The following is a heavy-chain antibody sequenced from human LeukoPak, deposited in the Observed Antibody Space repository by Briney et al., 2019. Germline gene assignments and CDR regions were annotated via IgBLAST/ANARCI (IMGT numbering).Heavy chain of an antibody. J-gene: IGHJ6*03. CDR1: GGTFSSYA. Sequence: SVKVSCKASGGTFSSYAISWVRQAPGQGLEWMGGIIPIFGTANYAQKFQGRVTITADKSTSTAYMELSSLRSEDTAVYYCARSLGDIVVVVAGKTNYYYYMDVWGKGTTVTVSS. V-gene: IGHV1-69*06. CDR2: IIPIFGTA. D-gene: IGHD2-15*01. CDR3: ARSLGDIVVVVAGKTNYYYYMDV.